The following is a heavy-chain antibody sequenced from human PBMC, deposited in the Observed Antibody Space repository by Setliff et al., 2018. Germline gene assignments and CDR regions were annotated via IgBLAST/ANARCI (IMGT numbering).Heavy chain of an antibody. CDR3: ARGRIGSTWTGDY. Sequence: ASVKVSCKASGYTFTGCYMHWVRQAPGQGLEWMGWINPNSGGTNYAQKFQDRVTMTSDTSITTAYMELSSLTSDDRAIYYCARGRIGSTWTGDYWGQGTLVTVSS. D-gene: IGHD2-15*01. J-gene: IGHJ4*02. V-gene: IGHV1-2*02. CDR2: INPNSGGT. CDR1: GYTFTGCY.